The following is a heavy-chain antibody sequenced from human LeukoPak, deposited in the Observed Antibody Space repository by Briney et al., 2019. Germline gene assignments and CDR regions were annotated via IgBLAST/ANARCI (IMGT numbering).Heavy chain of an antibody. J-gene: IGHJ5*02. D-gene: IGHD5-24*01. Sequence: PSETLSLTCTVSGGSISSSSYYWGWIRQPPGKGLEWIGSIYYSGSTYYNPSLKSRVTISVDTSKNQFSLKLSSVTAADTAVYYCARHDGLNWFDPWGQGTLVTVSS. CDR2: IYYSGST. V-gene: IGHV4-39*01. CDR3: ARHDGLNWFDP. CDR1: GGSISSSSYY.